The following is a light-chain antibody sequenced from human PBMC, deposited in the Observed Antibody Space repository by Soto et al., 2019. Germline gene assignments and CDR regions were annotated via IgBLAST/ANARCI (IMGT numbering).Light chain of an antibody. CDR1: QSVSSY. CDR2: DAS. J-gene: IGKJ4*01. CDR3: QHYGSPLT. Sequence: EIVLTQSPATLSLSPGERATLSCRASQSVSSYLAWYQQKPGQAPRLLIYDASNRATGIPARFSGSGSGTDFTLTMSSLEPEDFAVYYCQHYGSPLTFGGGTKVEIK. V-gene: IGKV3-11*01.